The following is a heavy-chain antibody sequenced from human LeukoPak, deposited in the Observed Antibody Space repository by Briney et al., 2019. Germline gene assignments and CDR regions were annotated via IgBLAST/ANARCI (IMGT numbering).Heavy chain of an antibody. Sequence: PGGTLRLSCAASGFTFSSYGMSWVRQAPGKGLEWVSSISSSSTDIYYGDSVKGRFAISRDNAKNSLYLQMNSLRAEDTAVYYCARDQKRGGYSYGHFDYWGQGTLVTVSS. D-gene: IGHD5-18*01. CDR3: ARDQKRGGYSYGHFDY. J-gene: IGHJ4*02. CDR1: GFTFSSYG. V-gene: IGHV3-21*01. CDR2: ISSSSTDI.